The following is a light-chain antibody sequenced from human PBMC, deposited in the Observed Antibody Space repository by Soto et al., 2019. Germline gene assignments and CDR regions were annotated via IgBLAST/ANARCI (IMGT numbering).Light chain of an antibody. V-gene: IGKV1-39*01. CDR1: QTISNY. CDR3: QQTYKTPLT. Sequence: SQTISNYLSWYHQKPGKAPKLLIYLVSSLSSGVPSRFSGSGSGTDFTLTISSLQPEDFATYYCQQTYKTPLTFGQGTKVDIK. J-gene: IGKJ1*01. CDR2: LVS.